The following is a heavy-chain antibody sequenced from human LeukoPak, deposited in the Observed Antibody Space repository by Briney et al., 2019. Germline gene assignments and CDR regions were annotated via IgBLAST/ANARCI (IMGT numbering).Heavy chain of an antibody. CDR3: ARVDIAAAADY. CDR2: IYYSGST. J-gene: IGHJ4*02. V-gene: IGHV4-59*01. Sequence: NPSETLSLTCAVYGGSFSGYYWSWIRQPPGKGLEWIGYIYYSGSTNYNPSLKSRVTISVDTSKNQFSLKLSSVTAADTAVYYCARVDIAAAADYWGQGTLVTVSS. D-gene: IGHD6-13*01. CDR1: GGSFSGYY.